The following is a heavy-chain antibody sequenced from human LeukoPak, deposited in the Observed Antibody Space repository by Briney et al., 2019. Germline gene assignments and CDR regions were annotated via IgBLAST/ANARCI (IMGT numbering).Heavy chain of an antibody. CDR2: INHSGST. CDR1: GGSFSGYY. V-gene: IGHV4-34*01. D-gene: IGHD2-2*02. J-gene: IGHJ6*02. CDR3: ARRTIVVVPAAIGYYYYGMDV. Sequence: SETLSLTCAVYGGSFSGYYWSWIRQPPGKGLEWIGEINHSGSTNYNPSLKSRVTISVDTSKNQFSLKLSSVTAADTAVYYCARRTIVVVPAAIGYYYYGMDVWGQGTTVTVSS.